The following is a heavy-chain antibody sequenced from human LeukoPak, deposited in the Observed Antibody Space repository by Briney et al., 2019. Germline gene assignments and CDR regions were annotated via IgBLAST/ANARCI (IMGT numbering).Heavy chain of an antibody. CDR3: ARSVVGAINWFDP. J-gene: IGHJ5*02. V-gene: IGHV1-2*02. CDR2: INPNSGGT. Sequence: ASVKVSCKASGYTFTGYYMHWVRQAPGQGLEWMGWINPNSGGTNYAQKSQGRVTMTRDTSISTAYMELSRLRSDDTAVYYCARSVVGAINWFDPWGQGTLVTVSS. D-gene: IGHD1-26*01. CDR1: GYTFTGYY.